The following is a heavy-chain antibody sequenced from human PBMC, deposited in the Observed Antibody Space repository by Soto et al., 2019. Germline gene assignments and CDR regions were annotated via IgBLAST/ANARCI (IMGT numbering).Heavy chain of an antibody. CDR3: TTEVVDTAMVPYYYYYYMDV. D-gene: IGHD5-18*01. CDR2: IKSKTDGGTT. V-gene: IGHV3-15*01. Sequence: GGSLRLSCAASGFTFSNAWMSWVRQAPGKGLEWVGRIKSKTDGGTTDYAAPVKGRFTISRDDSKNTLYLQMNSLKTEDTAVYYCTTEVVDTAMVPYYYYYYMDVWGKGTTVTVSS. J-gene: IGHJ6*03. CDR1: GFTFSNAW.